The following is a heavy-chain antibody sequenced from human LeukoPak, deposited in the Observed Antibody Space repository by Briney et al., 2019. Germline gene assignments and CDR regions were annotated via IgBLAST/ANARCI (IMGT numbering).Heavy chain of an antibody. CDR2: IYSGGST. CDR3: ARGLDGNSIWYFDL. V-gene: IGHV3-66*01. D-gene: IGHD4-23*01. Sequence: GGSLRLSCAASEFSVGSNYMTWVRQAPGKGLEWVSLIYSGGSTYYADSVKGRFTISRDNSKNTLYLQMNSLRAEDTAVYYCARGLDGNSIWYFDLWGRGTLVTVSS. J-gene: IGHJ2*01. CDR1: EFSVGSNY.